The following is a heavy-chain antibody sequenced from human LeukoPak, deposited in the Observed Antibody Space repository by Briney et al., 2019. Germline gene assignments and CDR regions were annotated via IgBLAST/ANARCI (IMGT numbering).Heavy chain of an antibody. Sequence: GRSLRLSCAASGFTFSRYWMHWLRQAPGKGPVWVSRISTDGSSTSYADSAKGRFTISRDNGKNTLYLQLKSLRAEDTAVYYCASYLTSIPSGMDVWGQGTTVTVSS. J-gene: IGHJ6*02. CDR1: GFTFSRYW. CDR2: ISTDGSST. CDR3: ASYLTSIPSGMDV. V-gene: IGHV3-74*01. D-gene: IGHD2/OR15-2a*01.